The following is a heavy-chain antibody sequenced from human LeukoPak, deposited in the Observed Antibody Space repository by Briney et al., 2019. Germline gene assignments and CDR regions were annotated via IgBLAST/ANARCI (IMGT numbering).Heavy chain of an antibody. D-gene: IGHD6-19*01. J-gene: IGHJ4*02. Sequence: SETLSLTCTVSGGSVSSGSYYWSWIRQPPGKGLEWIGYIYYSGSTNYNPSLKSRVTISVDTSKNQFSLKLSSVTAADTAVYYCARGVAVAGNLDYWDQGTLVTVSS. CDR3: ARGVAVAGNLDY. CDR1: GGSVSSGSYY. V-gene: IGHV4-61*01. CDR2: IYYSGST.